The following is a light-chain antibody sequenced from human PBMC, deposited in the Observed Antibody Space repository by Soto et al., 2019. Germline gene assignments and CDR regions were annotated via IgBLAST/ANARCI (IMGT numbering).Light chain of an antibody. CDR1: QTVTNDY. J-gene: IGKJ1*01. CDR3: QQYGSSPKA. V-gene: IGKV3-20*01. CDR2: GAS. Sequence: EIVLTQSPGTLSLSPGERATLSCRASQTVTNDYLAWFQKRPGQAPRLLIYGASSRDTGIPDRFSGSGSGTDFTLTISNLEPEDFAVYYCQQYGSSPKAFDQGTKVEIK.